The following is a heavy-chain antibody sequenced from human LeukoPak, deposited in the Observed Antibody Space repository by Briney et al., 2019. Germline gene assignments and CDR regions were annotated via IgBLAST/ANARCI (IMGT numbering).Heavy chain of an antibody. J-gene: IGHJ4*02. CDR1: GFTFSGYA. CDR3: ARGGYGDYEGTFDY. V-gene: IGHV3-30*04. CDR2: ISYDGSNK. D-gene: IGHD4-17*01. Sequence: PGRSLRLSCAASGFTFSGYAMHWVRRAPGKGLEWVAVISYDGSNKYYADSVKGRFTISRDNSKNTLYLQMNSLRAEDTAVYYCARGGYGDYEGTFDYWGQGPLVTVSS.